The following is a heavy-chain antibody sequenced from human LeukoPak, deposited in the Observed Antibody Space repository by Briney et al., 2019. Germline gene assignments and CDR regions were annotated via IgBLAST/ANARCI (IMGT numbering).Heavy chain of an antibody. CDR2: IYTSGST. Sequence: SQTLSLTCTVSGGSISSGSYYWSWIRQPAGKGLEWIGRIYTSGSTNYNPSLKSRVTISVDTSKNQFSLKLSSVTAADTAVYYCASWGGPFTVTTFYWGQGTLVTVSS. J-gene: IGHJ4*02. V-gene: IGHV4-61*02. D-gene: IGHD4-17*01. CDR3: ASWGGPFTVTTFY. CDR1: GGSISSGSYY.